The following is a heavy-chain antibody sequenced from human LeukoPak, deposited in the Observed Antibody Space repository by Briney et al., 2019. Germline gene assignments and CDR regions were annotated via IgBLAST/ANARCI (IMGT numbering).Heavy chain of an antibody. CDR1: GFTFSSYT. Sequence: GGSLRLSCAASGFTFSSYTMSWVRQAPGKGLEWVSTITTSDGNTYYADSVKGRFTVSRDNSKNTLFLQMNSLRAADTAMYYCAKRYFDITIKAFDIWGQGTMVTVSS. CDR2: ITTSDGNT. V-gene: IGHV3-23*01. J-gene: IGHJ3*02. CDR3: AKRYFDITIKAFDI. D-gene: IGHD3-10*01.